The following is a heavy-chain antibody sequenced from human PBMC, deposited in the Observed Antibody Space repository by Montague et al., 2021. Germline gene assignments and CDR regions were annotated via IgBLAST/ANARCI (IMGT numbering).Heavy chain of an antibody. CDR1: GGSLDGFY. Sequence: SQTLSLTCAVYGGSLDGFYWTWIRQPPGKGLEWIGETNYRGISSYNPALKGRVTLSAETSKNQFSLRVTSVTAADTVVYFCARYLTGGYDEWGRGTLVTVSS. CDR3: ARYLTGGYDE. D-gene: IGHD5-12*01. J-gene: IGHJ4*02. V-gene: IGHV4-34*01. CDR2: TNYRGIS.